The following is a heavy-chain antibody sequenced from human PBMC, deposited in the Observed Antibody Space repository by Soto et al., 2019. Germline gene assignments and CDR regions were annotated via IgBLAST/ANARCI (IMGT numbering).Heavy chain of an antibody. CDR1: GYSFAGYW. J-gene: IGHJ4*02. CDR3: ARQIYDSDTGPNFQYYFDS. CDR2: IDPSASQT. V-gene: IGHV5-10-1*01. D-gene: IGHD3-22*01. Sequence: PGESLKISCKGSGYSFAGYWITWVRQKPGRGLEWMGRIDPSASQTNDSPSFRGHVTIPATKSITTVFLQWSSLRASDTAMYYCARQIYDSDTGPNFQYYFDSWGQGTPVTVSS.